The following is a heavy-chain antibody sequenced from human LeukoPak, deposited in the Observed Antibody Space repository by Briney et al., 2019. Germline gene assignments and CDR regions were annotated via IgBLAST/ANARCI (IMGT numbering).Heavy chain of an antibody. CDR3: ARRLGSSADGILKYYFDY. D-gene: IGHD6-13*01. CDR2: VFYTGTT. V-gene: IGHV4-39*01. CDR1: GVSIISSNYY. J-gene: IGHJ4*02. Sequence: PSETLSLTCTVSGVSIISSNYYWGWFRQPPGKGLQWIASVFYTGTTRHNPSLKSRVTISVDTSKNEFSLSLSSVTAEDTAMYYCARRLGSSADGILKYYFDYWDQGTLVTVSS.